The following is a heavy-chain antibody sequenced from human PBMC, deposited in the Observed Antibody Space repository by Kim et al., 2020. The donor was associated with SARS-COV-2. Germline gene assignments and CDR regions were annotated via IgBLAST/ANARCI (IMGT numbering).Heavy chain of an antibody. CDR3: ARDLAEFDY. Sequence: SNKNYADSVKGRFTISRDNSKNMLYLQMNSLRAEDTAVYYCARDLAEFDYWGQGTLVTVSS. V-gene: IGHV3-33*01. CDR2: SNK. J-gene: IGHJ4*02.